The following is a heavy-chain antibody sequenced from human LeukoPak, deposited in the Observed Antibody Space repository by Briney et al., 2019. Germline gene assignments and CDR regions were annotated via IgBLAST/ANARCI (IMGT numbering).Heavy chain of an antibody. CDR1: GGTFISYA. J-gene: IGHJ6*03. V-gene: IGHV1-69*13. CDR3: ARGIRGTRDHSYYYMDV. Sequence: SVKVSCKASGGTFISYAITWVRQAPGQGLECMGGIIPIFGTANYAQKFQGRVTITADESASPVYLELSSLRSDDTAVYYCARGIRGTRDHSYYYMDVWGKGTTVTVSS. D-gene: IGHD3-10*01. CDR2: IIPIFGTA.